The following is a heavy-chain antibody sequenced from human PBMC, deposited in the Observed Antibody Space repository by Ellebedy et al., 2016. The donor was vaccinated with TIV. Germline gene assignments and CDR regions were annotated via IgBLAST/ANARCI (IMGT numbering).Heavy chain of an antibody. CDR2: IRGRGGGT. V-gene: IGHV3-23*01. D-gene: IGHD1-1*01. CDR3: ARGGGYDYYYYGMDV. CDR1: GFIFSDYG. Sequence: GESLKISCAASGFIFSDYGMTWVRQAPGKGLEWVSSIRGRGGGTYYADSVKGRFTISRDNAKDTLYLQMNGLTVEDTAVYYCARGGGYDYYYYGMDVWGQGTTVTVSS. J-gene: IGHJ6*02.